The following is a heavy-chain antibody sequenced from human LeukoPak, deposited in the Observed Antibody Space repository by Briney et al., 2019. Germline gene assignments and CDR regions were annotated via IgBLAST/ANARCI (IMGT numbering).Heavy chain of an antibody. D-gene: IGHD3-22*01. J-gene: IGHJ6*03. CDR3: ARGTKEYYDSSGYSLPGYYYYYYYYMDV. Sequence: GASVKVSCKASGYTFTSYYMHWVRQAPGQGLEWMGIINPSGGSTSYAQKFQGRVTMTRNTSISTAYMELSSLRSEDTAVYYCARGTKEYYDSSGYSLPGYYYYYYYYMDVWGKGTTVTISS. CDR2: INPSGGST. CDR1: GYTFTSYY. V-gene: IGHV1-46*01.